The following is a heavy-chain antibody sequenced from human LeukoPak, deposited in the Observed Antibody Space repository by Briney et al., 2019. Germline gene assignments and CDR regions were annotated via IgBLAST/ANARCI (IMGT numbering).Heavy chain of an antibody. CDR2: IRSKANSYAT. CDR3: TRRRYSGYDLYYFDY. Sequence: GGSLRLSCTASGFTFSGSAMHWVRQASGKGLEWVGRIRSKANSYATAYAASVKGRFTISRDDSKSTAYLQMNSLKTEDTAVYYCTRRRYSGYDLYYFDYWGQGTLVTVSS. J-gene: IGHJ4*02. D-gene: IGHD5-12*01. CDR1: GFTFSGSA. V-gene: IGHV3-73*01.